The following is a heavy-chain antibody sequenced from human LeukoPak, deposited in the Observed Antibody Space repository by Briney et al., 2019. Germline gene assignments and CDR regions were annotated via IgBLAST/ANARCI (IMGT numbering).Heavy chain of an antibody. J-gene: IGHJ4*02. CDR1: GGSVSSGSYY. CDR3: ASLRTNYWGLRVHYYFDY. V-gene: IGHV4-61*01. D-gene: IGHD7-27*01. Sequence: PSETLSPTCTVSGGSVSSGSYYWSWIRQPPGKGLEWIGYIYYSGSTNYNPSLKSRVTISVDTSKNQFSLKLSSVTAADTAVYYCASLRTNYWGLRVHYYFDYWGQGTLVTVSS. CDR2: IYYSGST.